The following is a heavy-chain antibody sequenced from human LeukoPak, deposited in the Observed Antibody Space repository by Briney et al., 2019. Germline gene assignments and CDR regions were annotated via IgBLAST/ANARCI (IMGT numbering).Heavy chain of an antibody. D-gene: IGHD6-19*01. CDR2: IYYSGST. V-gene: IGHV4-59*01. CDR3: AGWEYSSGHDY. Sequence: SETLSLTCTVSGGSISSYYWSWIRQPPGKGLEWIGYIYYSGSTNYNPSLKSRVTISVDTSKNQFSLKLSSVTAADTAVYYCAGWEYSSGHDYWGQGTLVTVSS. CDR1: GGSISSYY. J-gene: IGHJ4*02.